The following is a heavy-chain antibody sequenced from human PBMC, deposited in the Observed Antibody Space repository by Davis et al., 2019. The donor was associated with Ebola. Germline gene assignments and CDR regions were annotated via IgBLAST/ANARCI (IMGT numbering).Heavy chain of an antibody. CDR3: ARGERTVTTPLAY. Sequence: PAGSLRLSCPASGFTLRSYWMSWVRQAPGQGLEWVPNIKQDGSDKFYVDSVRGRFTISKDNAKNSLYLQMNSLRAEDTAVYYCARGERTVTTPLAYWGQGALVTVSS. D-gene: IGHD4-11*01. CDR1: GFTLRSYW. J-gene: IGHJ4*02. CDR2: IKQDGSDK. V-gene: IGHV3-7*01.